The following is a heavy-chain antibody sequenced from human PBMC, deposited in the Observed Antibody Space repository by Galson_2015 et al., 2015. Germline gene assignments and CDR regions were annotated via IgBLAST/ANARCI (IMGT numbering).Heavy chain of an antibody. Sequence: SLRLSCAASGFTFSNYGLHWVRQGPGRGLEWVAYIWYDGNNKYYGDSVKGRFTISRDNSKNTVYLQMNSLRVEDTAVYYCARDRSAAARYFDYWGQGTLVTVSS. D-gene: IGHD3-3*01. CDR1: GFTFSNYG. CDR3: ARDRSAAARYFDY. CDR2: IWYDGNNK. V-gene: IGHV3-33*01. J-gene: IGHJ4*02.